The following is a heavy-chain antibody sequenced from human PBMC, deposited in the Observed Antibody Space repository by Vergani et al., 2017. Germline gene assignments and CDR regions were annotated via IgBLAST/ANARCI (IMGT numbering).Heavy chain of an antibody. D-gene: IGHD3-3*01. CDR2: IYYSGST. CDR1: GGSISSGAYY. Sequence: QVQLQESGPGLVKPSQTLSLTCTVSGGSISSGAYYWSWIRQLPGKGLEWIGYIYYSGSTYSNPSLESRVTISLDTSKNQFSLKLTSVTAADKAVYYCARADYDFWSGYLSYFDYWGQGTLVTVSS. CDR3: ARADYDFWSGYLSYFDY. V-gene: IGHV4-31*03. J-gene: IGHJ4*02.